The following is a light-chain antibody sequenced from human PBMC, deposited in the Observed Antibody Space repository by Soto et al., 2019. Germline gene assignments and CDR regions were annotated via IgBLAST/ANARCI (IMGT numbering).Light chain of an antibody. CDR2: EVT. CDR3: SSYRRGSTYV. J-gene: IGLJ1*01. CDR1: SSDVGGYNY. Sequence: QSALTQPASVSGPPGQSITVSCTGTSSDVGGYNYVSWYQQHPGKAPRLMIYEVTNRPSGVSDRFSGSKSGNTSSLTISGFHAEDEADYYCSSYRRGSTYVFGTGTKVTVL. V-gene: IGLV2-14*03.